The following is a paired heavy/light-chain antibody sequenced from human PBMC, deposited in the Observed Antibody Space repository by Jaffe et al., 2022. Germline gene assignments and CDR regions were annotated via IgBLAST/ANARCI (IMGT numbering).Heavy chain of an antibody. CDR3: AKDPRPTVATITGWFDP. D-gene: IGHD5-12*01. CDR1: GFTFSSYG. J-gene: IGHJ5*02. Sequence: QVQLVESGGGVVQPGGSLRLSCAASGFTFSSYGMHWVRQAPGKGLEWVAFIRYDGSNKYYADSVKGRFTISRDNSKNTLYLQMSSLRVEDTAIYYCAKDPRPTVATITGWFDPWGQGTLVTVSS. CDR2: IRYDGSNK. V-gene: IGHV3-30*02.
Light chain of an antibody. Sequence: QSVLTQPPSASGTPGQRVPISCSGSSSNIGTYYVYWYQQLPGTAPRLLIYRNDQRPSGVPDRFSGSKSGTSASLAISGLRSEDEADYYCAAWDDSLSGVVFGGGTKLTVL. CDR1: SSNIGTYY. V-gene: IGLV1-47*01. CDR3: AAWDDSLSGVV. CDR2: RND. J-gene: IGLJ2*01.